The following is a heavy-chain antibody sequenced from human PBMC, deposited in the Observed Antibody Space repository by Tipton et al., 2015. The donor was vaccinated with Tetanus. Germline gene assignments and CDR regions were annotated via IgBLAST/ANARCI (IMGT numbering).Heavy chain of an antibody. Sequence: TLSLTCTVSGGSISSGGYYWSWIRQHPGKGLEWIGHVYYSGRTYYNPPLKSRVTISADMSKNQFSLKLTSVTAADTATYYCARMGFTYGQVVYWGQGTLVTVAS. V-gene: IGHV4-30-4*08. CDR2: VYYSGRT. D-gene: IGHD5-18*01. CDR3: ARMGFTYGQVVY. J-gene: IGHJ4*02. CDR1: GGSISSGGYY.